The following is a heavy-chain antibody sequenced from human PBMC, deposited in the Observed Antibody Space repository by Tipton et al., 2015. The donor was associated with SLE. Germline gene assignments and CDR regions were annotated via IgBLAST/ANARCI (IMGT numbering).Heavy chain of an antibody. Sequence: LRLSCAASGFTFSNAWMNWVRQAPGKGLEWVGEINHSGSTNYNPSLESRVSLSVDVSRGQFSLKLSSVTAADTAVYYCARGRLGNSIRESDYWGQGTLVTVSS. CDR2: INHSGST. CDR3: ARGRLGNSIRESDY. D-gene: IGHD7-27*01. V-gene: IGHV4-34*01. CDR1: GFTFSNAW. J-gene: IGHJ4*02.